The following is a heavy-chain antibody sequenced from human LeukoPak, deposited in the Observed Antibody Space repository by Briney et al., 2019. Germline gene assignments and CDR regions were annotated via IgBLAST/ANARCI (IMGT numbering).Heavy chain of an antibody. D-gene: IGHD4/OR15-4a*01. Sequence: PSETLSLTCTVSGGSISTYYWSWIRQPAGKGLEWIGRIYTSGSTNYTPSLKSRVTMSVDMSKNQFSVKLRSVTAADTAVYYCARQQLKTMASFDYWGQGALVTVSS. CDR3: ARQQLKTMASFDY. V-gene: IGHV4-4*07. J-gene: IGHJ4*02. CDR1: GGSISTYY. CDR2: IYTSGST.